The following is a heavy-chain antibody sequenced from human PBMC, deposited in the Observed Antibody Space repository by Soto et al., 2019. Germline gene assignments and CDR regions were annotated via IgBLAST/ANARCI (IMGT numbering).Heavy chain of an antibody. CDR3: ARLVTSYTSY. CDR1: DFTFSTYA. D-gene: IGHD3-16*01. Sequence: EVQLLESGGDLVQPGGSLRLSCAASDFTFSTYAMTWVRQAPGKGLEWVSSISPSGTNTYYADSVKGRFTVSRDNSKNTLYLQMNSLRAEDTALYYCARLVTSYTSYWGQGTLVTVSS. V-gene: IGHV3-23*01. CDR2: ISPSGTNT. J-gene: IGHJ4*02.